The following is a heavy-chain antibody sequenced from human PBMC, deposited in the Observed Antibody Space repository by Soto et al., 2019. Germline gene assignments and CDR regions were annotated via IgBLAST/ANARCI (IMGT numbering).Heavy chain of an antibody. Sequence: QVQLVQSEAELKQPGASVKISCKASGYIFTTSAIHWVRQAPGQGLEWMGIVNPSGGTTTYAQKFQGRVTMPRDTYTTTVYMELSSLRFDETAVYYCAREDQWLPDYWGQGTLVSVSS. J-gene: IGHJ4*02. CDR1: GYIFTTSA. V-gene: IGHV1-46*01. CDR2: VNPSGGTT. D-gene: IGHD6-19*01. CDR3: AREDQWLPDY.